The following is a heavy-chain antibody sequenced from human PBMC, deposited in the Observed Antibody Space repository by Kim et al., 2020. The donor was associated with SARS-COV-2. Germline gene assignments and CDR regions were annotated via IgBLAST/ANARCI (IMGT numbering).Heavy chain of an antibody. V-gene: IGHV3-33*01. J-gene: IGHJ2*01. Sequence: GGSLRPSCAASGFTFSSYGMHWVRQAPGKGLEWVAVIWYDGSNKYYADSVKGRFTISRDNSKNTLYLQMNSLRAEDTAVYYCARGNGFYGGLSGYFDLWGRGTLVTVSS. D-gene: IGHD4-17*01. CDR1: GFTFSSYG. CDR2: IWYDGSNK. CDR3: ARGNGFYGGLSGYFDL.